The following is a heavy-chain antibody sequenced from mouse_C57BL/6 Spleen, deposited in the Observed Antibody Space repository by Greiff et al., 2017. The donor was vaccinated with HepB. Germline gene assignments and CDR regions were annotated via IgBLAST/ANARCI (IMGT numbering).Heavy chain of an antibody. Sequence: QVQLKQSGAELVKPGASVKLSCKASGYTFTSYWMHWVKQRPGQGLEWIGMIHPNSGSNNYNEKFKSKATLTVDKSSSTAYMQLSRLTSEDSAVYYCARSGTTVVAFDYWGQGTTLTVSS. D-gene: IGHD1-1*01. CDR3: ARSGTTVVAFDY. J-gene: IGHJ2*01. CDR2: IHPNSGSN. V-gene: IGHV1-64*01. CDR1: GYTFTSYW.